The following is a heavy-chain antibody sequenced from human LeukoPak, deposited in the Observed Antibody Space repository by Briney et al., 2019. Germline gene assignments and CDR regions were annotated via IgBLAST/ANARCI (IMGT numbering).Heavy chain of an antibody. CDR2: IITYNGNT. CDR3: AKTTVTSEEYFYYYMDV. J-gene: IGHJ6*03. D-gene: IGHD4-17*01. V-gene: IGHV1-18*01. CDR1: GYTFTSYG. Sequence: ASVKVSCKTSGYTFTSYGLSWVRQAPGQGLEWMGCIITYNGNTYYSQKFQGRVTMTTDTSTSTAYMELRSLRSDDTAVYYCAKTTVTSEEYFYYYMDVWGKGTTVTVSS.